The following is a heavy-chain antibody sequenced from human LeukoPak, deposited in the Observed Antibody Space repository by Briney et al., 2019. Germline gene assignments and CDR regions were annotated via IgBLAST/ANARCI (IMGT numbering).Heavy chain of an antibody. V-gene: IGHV4-34*01. D-gene: IGHD6-13*01. CDR3: AREQQLAERPLDAFDI. CDR2: INHSGST. J-gene: IGHJ3*02. CDR1: GGSFSGYY. Sequence: PSETLSLTCAVYGGSFSGYYWSWIRQPPGKGLEWIGEINHSGSTNYNPSLKSRVTISVDTSKNQFSLKLSSVTAADTAVYYCAREQQLAERPLDAFDIWGQGTMVTVSS.